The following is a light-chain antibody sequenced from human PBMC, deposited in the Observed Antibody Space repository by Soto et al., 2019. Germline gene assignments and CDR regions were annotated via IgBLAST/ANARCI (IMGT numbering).Light chain of an antibody. J-gene: IGKJ5*01. CDR1: QSINSNY. Sequence: EIVLTQSPATLSLSPGERATLSCGASQSINSNYLAWYQQKPGLAPRLVIYDTSRRAPGIPDRLTGSGSGTDFTLTISRLEHEDSAIYYCQQYGSSPTFGQGTRLEIK. CDR2: DTS. CDR3: QQYGSSPT. V-gene: IGKV3D-20*01.